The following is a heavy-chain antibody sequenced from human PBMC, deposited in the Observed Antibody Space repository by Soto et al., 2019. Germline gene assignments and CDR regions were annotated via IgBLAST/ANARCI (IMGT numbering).Heavy chain of an antibody. V-gene: IGHV1-3*01. Sequence: ASVKVSCKPSGYSCTKYGLHWVHQPHGQRLEWRGRTNPSKGDTKYSQKCQCRVTITSDTSATTAYMELSSLSSEDSAVFYCARTDCSSPSCYNYYYYGMDVWGQGTTVTVSS. D-gene: IGHD2-2*01. CDR2: TNPSKGDT. J-gene: IGHJ6*02. CDR3: ARTDCSSPSCYNYYYYGMDV. CDR1: GYSCTKYG.